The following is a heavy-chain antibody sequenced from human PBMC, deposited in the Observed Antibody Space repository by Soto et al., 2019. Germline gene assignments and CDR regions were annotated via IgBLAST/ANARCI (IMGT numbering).Heavy chain of an antibody. D-gene: IGHD3-3*01. CDR1: GYTLTAYP. V-gene: IGHV1-3*01. CDR3: ATPVFGVVIVQFDY. J-gene: IGHJ4*02. CDR2: INAGNGNT. Sequence: ASVKVSCKASGYTLTAYPMHWVRQAPGQGLEWMGWINAGNGNTMYSQQFQGRVTMTEDTSTDTAYMELSSLRSEDTAVYYCATPVFGVVIVQFDYWGQGTLVTVSS.